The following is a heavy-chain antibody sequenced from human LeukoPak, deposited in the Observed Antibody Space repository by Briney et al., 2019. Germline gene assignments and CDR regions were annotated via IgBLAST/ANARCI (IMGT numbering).Heavy chain of an antibody. CDR2: IYYSGST. V-gene: IGHV4-39*07. CDR3: AKVYNYDSSGTYSYYMDV. J-gene: IGHJ6*03. D-gene: IGHD3-22*01. CDR1: GGSISSSSYY. Sequence: KPSETLSLTCTVSGGSISSSSYYWGWIRQPPGKGLEWIGSIYYSGSTYYNPSLKSRVTISVDTSKNQFSLKLSSVTAADTAVYYCAKVYNYDSSGTYSYYMDVWGKGTTVTVSS.